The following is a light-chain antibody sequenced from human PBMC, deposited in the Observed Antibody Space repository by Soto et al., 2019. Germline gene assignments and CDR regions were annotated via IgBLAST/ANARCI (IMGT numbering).Light chain of an antibody. CDR1: QGISTY. CDR3: QQGYSNPWT. Sequence: DIQMTQSPSSPSASVGDRVTITCRASQGISTYLNWYQQKPGKAPKLLIYAASSLQSGVPSRFSGSGSETDFTLTISSLQPEDFATYSCQQGYSNPWTFGQGTKVDIK. V-gene: IGKV1-39*01. J-gene: IGKJ1*01. CDR2: AAS.